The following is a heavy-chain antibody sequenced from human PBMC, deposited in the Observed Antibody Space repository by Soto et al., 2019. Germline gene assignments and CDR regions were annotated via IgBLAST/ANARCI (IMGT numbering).Heavy chain of an antibody. V-gene: IGHV1-3*01. CDR2: INAGNGNT. J-gene: IGHJ3*02. Sequence: GASVKVSCKASGYTFTSYAMHWVRQAPGQRLEWMGWINAGNGNTKYSQKFQGRVTITRDTSASTAYMELSSLRSEDTAVYYCARASRVGRPTMIIGDAFDIWGQGTMVTVSS. CDR1: GYTFTSYA. D-gene: IGHD3-22*01. CDR3: ARASRVGRPTMIIGDAFDI.